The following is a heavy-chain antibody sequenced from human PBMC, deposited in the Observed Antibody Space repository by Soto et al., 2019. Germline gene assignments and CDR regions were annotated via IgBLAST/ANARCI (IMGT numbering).Heavy chain of an antibody. Sequence: SETLSLTCTVSGGSISSYYWSWIRQPPGKGLEWIGYIYYSGSTNYNPSLKSRVTISVDTSKNQFSLKLSSVTAADTAVYYCARAKAGYSSSWRHYYYYGMDVWGQGTTVTVSS. D-gene: IGHD6-13*01. CDR1: GGSISSYY. J-gene: IGHJ6*02. CDR2: IYYSGST. V-gene: IGHV4-59*01. CDR3: ARAKAGYSSSWRHYYYYGMDV.